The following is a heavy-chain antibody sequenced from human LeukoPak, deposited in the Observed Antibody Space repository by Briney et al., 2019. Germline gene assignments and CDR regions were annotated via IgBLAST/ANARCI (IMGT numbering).Heavy chain of an antibody. CDR2: IRGSGGYT. Sequence: GGSLRLSCAASGFXFSDYYMSWVRQAPGKGLEWFSYIRGSGGYTNYADSVRGRFTISRDNAKNSLYLQMNSLRGEDTAVYYCARSMCSGGSCYLDYWGQGSLVTVSS. CDR1: GFXFSDYY. D-gene: IGHD2-15*01. CDR3: ARSMCSGGSCYLDY. V-gene: IGHV3-11*03. J-gene: IGHJ4*02.